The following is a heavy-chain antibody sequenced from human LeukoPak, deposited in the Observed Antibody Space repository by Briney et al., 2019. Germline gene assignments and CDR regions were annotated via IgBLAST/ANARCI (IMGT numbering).Heavy chain of an antibody. Sequence: SETLSLTCTVSGDSISSSIYYWAWIRQPPGKGLEWIGSIFYSGNTYYNPSLKSRVTMSVDTSKNQFSLKLTSVTAADTAVYYCARHGWFGELSPSAYWGQGALVTVSS. CDR1: GDSISSSIYY. D-gene: IGHD3-10*01. CDR2: IFYSGNT. V-gene: IGHV4-39*01. CDR3: ARHGWFGELSPSAY. J-gene: IGHJ4*02.